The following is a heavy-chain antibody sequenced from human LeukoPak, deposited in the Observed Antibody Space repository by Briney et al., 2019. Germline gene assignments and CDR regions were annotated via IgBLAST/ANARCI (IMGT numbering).Heavy chain of an antibody. CDR2: IYYSGST. Sequence: SETLSLTCTVSGGSISSYYWSWIRQPPGKGLEWIGYIYYSGSTNYNPSLKSRVTISIDTSKNQFSLKLSSVTAADTAVYYCARHRSGSYQPAWYFDLWGRGTLVTVSS. J-gene: IGHJ2*01. D-gene: IGHD1-26*01. CDR3: ARHRSGSYQPAWYFDL. CDR1: GGSISSYY. V-gene: IGHV4-59*08.